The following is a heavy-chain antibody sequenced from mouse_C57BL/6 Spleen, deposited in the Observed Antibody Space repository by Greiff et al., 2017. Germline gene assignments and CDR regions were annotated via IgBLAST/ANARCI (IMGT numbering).Heavy chain of an antibody. CDR3: ARPNYYGSSYGYFDV. Sequence: VKLQESGPELVKPGASVKISCTASGYAFSSSWMNWVKQRPGKGLEWIGRIYPGDGDTNYNGKFKGKATLTADKSSSTAYMQLSSLTSEDSAVYFCARPNYYGSSYGYFDVWGTGTTVTVSS. CDR1: GYAFSSSW. V-gene: IGHV1-82*01. CDR2: IYPGDGDT. D-gene: IGHD1-1*01. J-gene: IGHJ1*03.